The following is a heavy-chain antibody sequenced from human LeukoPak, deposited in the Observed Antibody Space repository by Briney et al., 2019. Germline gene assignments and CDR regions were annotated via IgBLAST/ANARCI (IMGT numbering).Heavy chain of an antibody. J-gene: IGHJ3*01. CDR2: IYYSGST. D-gene: IGHD6-13*01. V-gene: IGHV4-59*08. CDR3: ARHDGSSWYYAFDV. Sequence: KSSETLSLTCTVSGVSISSYYWSWIRQPPGKGLEWIGYIYYSGSTSYNPSLKSRVTISLDTSKDQFSLKLSSVTAADTAVYYCARHDGSSWYYAFDVWGQGTMVTVSS. CDR1: GVSISSYY.